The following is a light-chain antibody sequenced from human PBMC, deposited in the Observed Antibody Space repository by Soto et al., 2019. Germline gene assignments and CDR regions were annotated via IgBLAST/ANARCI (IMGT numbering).Light chain of an antibody. CDR3: CANAGSYTWV. Sequence: QSALTQPRSVSGSPGQSVTISCTGTSSDVGNYNYVSWYQPRTGKAPKVMIYDVNKWPSGVPDRFSGSKSGDTASLPISGLQAGGEADDYCCANAGSYTWVFGGGTKLTVL. CDR2: DVN. V-gene: IGLV2-11*01. CDR1: SSDVGNYNY. J-gene: IGLJ3*02.